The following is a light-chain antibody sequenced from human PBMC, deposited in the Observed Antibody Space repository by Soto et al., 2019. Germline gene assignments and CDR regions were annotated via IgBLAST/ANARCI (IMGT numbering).Light chain of an antibody. J-gene: IGLJ1*01. CDR1: NGDVGSYNL. CDR2: EVT. CDR3: FSYAGDSVYV. Sequence: QSVLTQPASVSGSPRQSITISCTGTNGDVGSYNLFSWFQQHPGKAPKLVIYEVTKRPSGVSDRFSGSKSGNTASLTISGLQAEDEADYYCFSYAGDSVYVFGTGTKVTVL. V-gene: IGLV2-23*02.